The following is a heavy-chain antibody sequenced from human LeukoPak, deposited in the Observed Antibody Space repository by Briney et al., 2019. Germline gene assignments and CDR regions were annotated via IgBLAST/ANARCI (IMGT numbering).Heavy chain of an antibody. CDR2: ISYDGTDK. J-gene: IGHJ5*02. CDR3: AREHIAATGNNWFDP. Sequence: PGRSLRLSCAASGFTFSDYGMHWVRQAPGKGLEWVAVISYDGTDKYYGDSVKGRFTISRDNSKSTVYLQMNSLRAEDTALYYCAREHIAATGNNWFDPWGQGTLVTVSS. CDR1: GFTFSDYG. D-gene: IGHD6-13*01. V-gene: IGHV3-30*03.